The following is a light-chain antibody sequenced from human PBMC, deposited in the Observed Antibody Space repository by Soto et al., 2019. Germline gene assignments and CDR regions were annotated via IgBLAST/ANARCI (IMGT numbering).Light chain of an antibody. CDR3: QQYNSYSQFT. CDR1: QSIKNW. J-gene: IGKJ3*01. V-gene: IGKV1-5*03. Sequence: IQRTQSPSTLSASVGDRVTITCRASQSIKNWLAWYQQKPGEAPKLLIYKASTLESGVPSRFSGSGSGTEFTLTISCLQPDDVATYHCQQYNSYSQFTFGPGTKVDIK. CDR2: KAS.